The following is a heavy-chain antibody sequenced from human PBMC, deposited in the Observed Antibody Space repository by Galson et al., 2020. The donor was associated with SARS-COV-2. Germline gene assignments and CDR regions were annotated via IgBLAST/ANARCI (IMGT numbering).Heavy chain of an antibody. J-gene: IGHJ3*02. CDR3: ARDKGLWRAAADAFDI. V-gene: IGHV1-2*02. D-gene: IGHD2-21*01. CDR1: GYTFTGYY. Sequence: ASVKVSCKASGYTFTGYYMHWVRQAPGQGLEWMGWINPNSGGTNYAQKFQGRVTMTRDTSISTAYMELSRLRSDDTAVYYCARDKGLWRAAADAFDIGGQGTMVTVSS. CDR2: INPNSGGT.